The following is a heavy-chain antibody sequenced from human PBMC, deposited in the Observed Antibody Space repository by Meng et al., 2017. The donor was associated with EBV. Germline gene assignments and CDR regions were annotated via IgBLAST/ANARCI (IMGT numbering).Heavy chain of an antibody. CDR3: AHSRVGATEFDY. V-gene: IGHV2-5*02. D-gene: IGHD1-26*01. CDR1: GFSLSTSGVG. Sequence: QIPLQEFGPTLLQPKQTLTLTCTFSGFSLSTSGVGVGWIRQPPGKALEWLALIYWDDDKRYSPSLKSRLTITKDTSKNQVVLTMTNMDPVDTATYYCAHSRVGATEFDYWGQGTLVTVSS. J-gene: IGHJ4*02. CDR2: IYWDDDK.